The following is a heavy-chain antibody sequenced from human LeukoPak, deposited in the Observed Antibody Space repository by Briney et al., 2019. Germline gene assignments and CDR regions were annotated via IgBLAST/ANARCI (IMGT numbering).Heavy chain of an antibody. J-gene: IGHJ5*02. CDR2: INPNSGGT. CDR1: GYTFTGYY. CDR3: ARDSNYYEYEFDP. V-gene: IGHV1-2*04. D-gene: IGHD3-3*01. Sequence: ASVKVSCKASGYTFTGYYMHWVRQAPGQGLEWMGWINPNSGGTNYAQKFQGWVTMTRDTSISTAYMELSRLRSDDTAVYYCARDSNYYEYEFDPWGQGTLVTVSS.